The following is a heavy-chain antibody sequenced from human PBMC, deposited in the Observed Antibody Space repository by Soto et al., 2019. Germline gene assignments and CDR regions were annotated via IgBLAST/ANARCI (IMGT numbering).Heavy chain of an antibody. V-gene: IGHV1-18*01. CDR2: ISAYNGNT. Sequence: ASVTVSCTASGYTFTNYGISWVRQAPGQGLEWMGWISAYNGNTKYAQKLQGRVTMTTDTSTSTAYMELRSLRSDDTAVYYCARDSPPVDYWGQGTLVTVSS. CDR1: GYTFTNYG. CDR3: ARDSPPVDY. J-gene: IGHJ4*02.